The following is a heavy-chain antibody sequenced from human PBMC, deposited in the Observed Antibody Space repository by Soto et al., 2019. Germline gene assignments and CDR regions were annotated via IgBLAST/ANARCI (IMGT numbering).Heavy chain of an antibody. D-gene: IGHD2-2*02. V-gene: IGHV5-10-1*01. CDR3: ARLGYCTGTSCYTFDS. CDR2: INLSDPYT. J-gene: IGHJ4*02. Sequence: GESLKISCQGSGYSFTSYWIGWVRQRPGKGLEWMGRINLSDPYTTYSPSFQGHVTISTDKSFSTAYLQWSGLKASDTAMYYCARLGYCTGTSCYTFDSWGQGTLVTVSS. CDR1: GYSFTSYW.